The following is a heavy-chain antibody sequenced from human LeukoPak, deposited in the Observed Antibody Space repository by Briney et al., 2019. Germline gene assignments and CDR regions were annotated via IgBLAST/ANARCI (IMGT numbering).Heavy chain of an antibody. Sequence: GGSLRLSCAASGFTFSTFAMIWVRQPPGKGLELVSSIFPSCGEIHYADPVSGRFTAFRDNSKNTLFLLLDSLRAGDTAIYHCARTLWGLTLLSSDYWGQGTLVTVSS. D-gene: IGHD3-16*01. CDR3: ARTLWGLTLLSSDY. CDR1: GFTFSTFA. J-gene: IGHJ4*02. V-gene: IGHV3-23*01. CDR2: IFPSCGEI.